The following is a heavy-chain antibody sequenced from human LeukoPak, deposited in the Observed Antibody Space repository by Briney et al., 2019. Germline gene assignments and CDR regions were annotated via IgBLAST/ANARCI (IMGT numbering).Heavy chain of an antibody. CDR1: GGSISSYY. D-gene: IGHD6-6*01. CDR3: ARDKRDSSSFDY. V-gene: IGHV4-59*01. Sequence: PSETLSPTCTVSGGSISSYYWSWIRQPPGKGLEWIGYIYYTGSTNYNPSLKSRVTISLDTSKNQFSLKLSSVTAADTAVYYCARDKRDSSSFDYWGQGTLVTVSS. J-gene: IGHJ4*02. CDR2: IYYTGST.